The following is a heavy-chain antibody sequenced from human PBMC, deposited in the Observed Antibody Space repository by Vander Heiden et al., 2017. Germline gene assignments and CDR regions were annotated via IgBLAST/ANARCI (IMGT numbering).Heavy chain of an antibody. Sequence: EVPLVQPGGGLVKPGGSLSLACAASGFTFSSYSMNWVRQAPGKGLEWVSSISSSSSYIYYADSVKGRFTISRDNAKNSLYLQMNSLRAEDTAVYYCARDPGAGYGMDVWGQGTTVTVSS. CDR1: GFTFSSYS. CDR3: ARDPGAGYGMDV. J-gene: IGHJ6*02. D-gene: IGHD1-26*01. CDR2: ISSSSSYI. V-gene: IGHV3-21*01.